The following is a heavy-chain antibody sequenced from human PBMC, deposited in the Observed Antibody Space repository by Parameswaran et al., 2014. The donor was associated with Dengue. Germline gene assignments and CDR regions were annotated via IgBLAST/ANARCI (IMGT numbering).Heavy chain of an antibody. CDR2: VIPIFGTP. J-gene: IGHJ6*02. CDR3: ATGEGSYGDYHAMDV. D-gene: IGHD4-17*01. Sequence: WVRQAPGQGLEWMGGVIPIFGTPSYAQKFQDRVTITADESTSTAYLEVRSLRSEDTAVYFCATGEGSYGDYHAMDVWGQGTTVTVSS. V-gene: IGHV1-69*01.